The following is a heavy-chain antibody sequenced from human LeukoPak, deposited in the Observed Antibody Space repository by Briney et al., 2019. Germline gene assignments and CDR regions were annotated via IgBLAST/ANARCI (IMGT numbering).Heavy chain of an antibody. V-gene: IGHV4-39*07. CDR3: ARARLYYYDSSGYHY. D-gene: IGHD3-22*01. Sequence: SETLSLTCTVSGGSISSSSYYWGWIRQPPGKGLEWIGSINYSGSTYYNPSLKSRVTISVDTSKNQFSLKLSSVTAADTAVYYCARARLYYYDSSGYHYWGQGTLVTVSS. J-gene: IGHJ4*02. CDR1: GGSISSSSYY. CDR2: INYSGST.